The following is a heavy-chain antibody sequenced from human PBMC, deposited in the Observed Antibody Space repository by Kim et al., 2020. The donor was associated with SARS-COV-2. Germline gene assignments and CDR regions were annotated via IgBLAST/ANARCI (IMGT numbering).Heavy chain of an antibody. V-gene: IGHV4-34*01. CDR3: ARGVITTGFDY. D-gene: IGHD3-22*01. CDR2: GT. Sequence: GTNYNPSFKSRLTISIDTSKNHLSLELTSVTAADTAVYYCARGVITTGFDYWGQGTLVTVSS. J-gene: IGHJ4*02.